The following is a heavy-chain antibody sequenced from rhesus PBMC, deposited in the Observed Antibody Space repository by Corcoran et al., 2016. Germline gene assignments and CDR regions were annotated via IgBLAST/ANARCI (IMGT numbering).Heavy chain of an antibody. CDR1: GYSFTNYF. J-gene: IGHJ5-2*02. CDR3: AKEGYINSLDV. V-gene: IGHV5-2*01. CDR2: IDHSDSET. D-gene: IGHD5-24*01. Sequence: EVQLVQSGAEVKRPGESLKLSCKTSGYSFTNYFICWVRPLPGKGLEWMGAIDHSDSETRYSPSCQGQVTISADKSISTAYLQWSSLKASDSATYYCAKEGYINSLDVWGRGVLVTVSS.